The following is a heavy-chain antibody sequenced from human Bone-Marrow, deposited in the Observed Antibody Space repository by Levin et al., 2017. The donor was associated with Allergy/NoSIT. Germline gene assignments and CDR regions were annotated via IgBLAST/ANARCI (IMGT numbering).Heavy chain of an antibody. CDR2: IYYSGNT. CDR1: GGSIGSPDYY. Sequence: GSLRLSCTVSGGSIGSPDYYWGWIRQPPGKGLEWIGNIYYSGNTYYNPSLNSRVIMYVDTSKNQFSLKLSSVTAADTAVYYCARRPRGSGSWYCFDFWGQGSLVTISS. CDR3: ARRPRGSGSWYCFDF. V-gene: IGHV4-39*01. J-gene: IGHJ4*02. D-gene: IGHD6-13*01.